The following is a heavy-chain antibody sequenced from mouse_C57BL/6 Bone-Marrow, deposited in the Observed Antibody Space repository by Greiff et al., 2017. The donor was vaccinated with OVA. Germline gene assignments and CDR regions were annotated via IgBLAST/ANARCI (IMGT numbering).Heavy chain of an antibody. CDR2: IDPENGDT. CDR3: TPYYSAAY. CDR1: GFNIKDDY. Sequence: DVQLQESGAELVRPGASVKLSCTASGFNIKDDYMHWVKQRPEQGLEWIGWIDPENGDTEYASKFQGKATITADTSSNTAYLQLSSLTSEDTAVYYCTPYYSAAYWGQGTLVTVSA. V-gene: IGHV14-4*01. D-gene: IGHD2-10*01. J-gene: IGHJ3*01.